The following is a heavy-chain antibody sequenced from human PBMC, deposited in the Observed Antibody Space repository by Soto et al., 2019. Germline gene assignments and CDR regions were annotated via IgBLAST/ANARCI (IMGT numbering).Heavy chain of an antibody. CDR3: ARGPVRIQLWPFDL. J-gene: IGHJ4*02. CDR2: INHTGST. Sequence: PSETLSLACAVYGDSFSGYYWSWLRQPPGKGLEWIGEINHTGSTNYNPSLKSRVTISVDTSKNQFSLKLTSVTAADTAVFYCARGPVRIQLWPFDLRSQGTLVTGSS. V-gene: IGHV4-34*01. D-gene: IGHD5-18*01. CDR1: GDSFSGYY.